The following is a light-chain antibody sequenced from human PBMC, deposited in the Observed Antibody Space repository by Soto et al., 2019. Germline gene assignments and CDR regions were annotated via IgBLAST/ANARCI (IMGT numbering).Light chain of an antibody. J-gene: IGKJ1*01. CDR1: QSVSSY. CDR2: DAS. Sequence: EIVLTQSSCTLSLSPGERATLSCRASQSVSSYLAWYQQKPGQAPRLLIYDASNRATGIPARFSGSGSGTDFTLTISSLQPDDFATYYCQQYNSYSRTFGQGTKVDIK. CDR3: QQYNSYSRT. V-gene: IGKV3-11*01.